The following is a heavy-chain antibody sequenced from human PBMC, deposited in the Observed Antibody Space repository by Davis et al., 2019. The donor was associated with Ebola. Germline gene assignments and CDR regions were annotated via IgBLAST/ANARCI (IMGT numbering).Heavy chain of an antibody. CDR2: IKSDADGGTI. CDR1: TLRIVNVC. Sequence: GESLKISCSASTLRIVNVCMSWVRQAPGKGLEWIARIKSDADGGTIDYAAPANGRFTISSDDSENRLFLHMVNLKNEDRGMYYCATETRDSYGFFQIESWGQGTLVTVSS. J-gene: IGHJ4*02. V-gene: IGHV3-15*01. D-gene: IGHD5-18*01. CDR3: ATETRDSYGFFQIES.